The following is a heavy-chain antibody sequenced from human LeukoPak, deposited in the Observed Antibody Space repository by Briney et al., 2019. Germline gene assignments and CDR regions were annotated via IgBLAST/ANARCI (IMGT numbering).Heavy chain of an antibody. CDR1: GFTFNRNA. J-gene: IGHJ4*02. Sequence: VGSLRLSCAASGFTFNRNAISWVRQAPGKGLEWVSTIGGSGDKTFYADSVKGRFTISRDNSKNMVHLQMNSLTGVDTALYYCVRRGDASSGWGDHDFWGQGALVTVSS. D-gene: IGHD6-19*01. V-gene: IGHV3-23*01. CDR3: VRRGDASSGWGDHDF. CDR2: IGGSGDKT.